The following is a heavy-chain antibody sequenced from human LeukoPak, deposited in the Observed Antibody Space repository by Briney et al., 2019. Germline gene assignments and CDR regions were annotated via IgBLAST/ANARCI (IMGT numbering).Heavy chain of an antibody. Sequence: SETLSLTCAVSGGSISTSNWWNWVRQPPGKGLEWIGEIYHGGSTNYNPSLKSRVTISVDTSKNQFSLKLSSVTAADTAVYYCARQQLSQLYYFDYWGQGTLVTVSS. J-gene: IGHJ4*02. CDR1: GGSISTSNW. V-gene: IGHV4-4*02. CDR2: IYHGGST. CDR3: ARQQLSQLYYFDY. D-gene: IGHD6-13*01.